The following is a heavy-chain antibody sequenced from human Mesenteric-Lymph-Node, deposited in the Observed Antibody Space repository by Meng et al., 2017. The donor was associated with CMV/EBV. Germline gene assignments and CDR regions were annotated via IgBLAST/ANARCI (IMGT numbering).Heavy chain of an antibody. J-gene: IGHJ4*02. CDR3: ARNTRLPLY. V-gene: IGHV3-21*06. D-gene: IGHD2-15*01. CDR2: ISGGGTDI. CDR1: GFTFSSYA. Sequence: GGSLRLSCAASGFTFSSYALSWVRQAPGKGLELVAYISGGGTDIQYTDSVKGRFTISRDNANNLLYLQLNSLRAEDTALYYCARNTRLPLYWGQGTLVTVSS.